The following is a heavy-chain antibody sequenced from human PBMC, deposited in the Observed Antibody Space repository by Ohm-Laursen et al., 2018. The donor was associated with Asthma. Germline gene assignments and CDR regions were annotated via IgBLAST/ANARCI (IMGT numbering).Heavy chain of an antibody. J-gene: IGHJ4*02. D-gene: IGHD4-17*01. Sequence: SLRLSCSAPGFTFSSYSMNWVRQAPGKGLEWVSYISSSSTIYYADSVKGRFTISRDNAKNTLYLQMNSLRAEDTAVYYCTRGGHYGSYFDYWGQGTLVTVSS. CDR3: TRGGHYGSYFDY. CDR2: ISSSSTI. V-gene: IGHV3-48*04. CDR1: GFTFSSYS.